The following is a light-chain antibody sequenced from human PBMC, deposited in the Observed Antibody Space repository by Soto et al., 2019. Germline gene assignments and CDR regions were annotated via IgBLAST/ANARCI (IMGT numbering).Light chain of an antibody. CDR1: QSVRNS. CDR2: AAS. CDR3: HQYGGSPRT. V-gene: IGKV3-20*01. J-gene: IGKJ2*01. Sequence: EIVLTQSPGTLSLSPGERATLFCRASQSVRNSLAWYQERPGQSPRLLIYAASSRATGIPDRFSGGGSATDFTLPVSRLEPEDFAVYYCHQYGGSPRTFGQGTILQIK.